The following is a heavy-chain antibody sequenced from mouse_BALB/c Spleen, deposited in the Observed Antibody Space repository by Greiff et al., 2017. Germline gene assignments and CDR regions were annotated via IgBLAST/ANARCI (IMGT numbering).Heavy chain of an antibody. D-gene: IGHD1-1*01. V-gene: IGHV5-6-3*01. CDR2: INSNGGST. Sequence: EVKLVESGGGLVQPGGSLKLSCAASGFTFSSYGMSWVRQTPDKRLELVATINSNGGSTYYPDSVKGRFTISRDNAKNTLYLQMSSLKSEDTVMYYCARDFDYGSSSYYYAMDYWGQGTSVTVSA. CDR3: ARDFDYGSSSYYYAMDY. CDR1: GFTFSSYG. J-gene: IGHJ4*01.